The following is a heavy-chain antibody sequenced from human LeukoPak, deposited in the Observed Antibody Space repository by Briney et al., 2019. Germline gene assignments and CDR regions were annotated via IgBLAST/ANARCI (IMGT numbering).Heavy chain of an antibody. V-gene: IGHV4-59*12. Sequence: SETLSLTCTVSGGSINNDYWSWIRQPPGNGLEWIGYMYYSGSTNYNPSLKSRVTISVDTSKNQFSLKLSSVTAADTAVYYCAREATVVVAPMVLWGQGSLVTVSS. J-gene: IGHJ4*02. D-gene: IGHD2-15*01. CDR2: MYYSGST. CDR1: GGSINNDY. CDR3: AREATVVVAPMVL.